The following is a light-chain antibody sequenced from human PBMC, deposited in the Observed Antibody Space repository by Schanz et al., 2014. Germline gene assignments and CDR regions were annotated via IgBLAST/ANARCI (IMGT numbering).Light chain of an antibody. CDR1: QSVSSTY. J-gene: IGKJ3*01. V-gene: IGKV3-20*01. Sequence: EFVLTQSPGTLSLSPGERATLSCRASQSVSSTYLAWYQHKPGQAPRLLIYGVSSRATGIPDSFSGSGSGTDFTLTISRLEPEDFAVYYCHQYGISPFTFGPGTKVDSK. CDR2: GVS. CDR3: HQYGISPFT.